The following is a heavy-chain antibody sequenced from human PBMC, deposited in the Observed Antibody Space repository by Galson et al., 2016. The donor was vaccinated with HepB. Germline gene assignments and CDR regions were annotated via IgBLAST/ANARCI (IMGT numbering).Heavy chain of an antibody. Sequence: QSGAEVKKPGESLKISCKGSKYSFTNDWIGWVRQTPGKGLEWMGIIGPGDSDIRYRPSFQGQVIISVDKSISTAYLPWRSLKASDTAMYYCVGRSEVTVFGIVIKKGPADYWGQGTLVTVSS. CDR3: VGRSEVTVFGIVIKKGPADY. CDR2: IGPGDSDI. D-gene: IGHD3-3*01. V-gene: IGHV5-51*01. J-gene: IGHJ4*02. CDR1: KYSFTNDW.